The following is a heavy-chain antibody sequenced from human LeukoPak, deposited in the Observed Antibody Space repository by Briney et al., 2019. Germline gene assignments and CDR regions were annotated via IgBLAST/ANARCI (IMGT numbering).Heavy chain of an antibody. CDR2: INHSGST. V-gene: IGHV4-34*01. CDR1: GGSFSGYY. J-gene: IGHJ4*02. D-gene: IGHD2-2*01. CDR3: ARGLAGWRPAIYFDY. Sequence: PLETLSLTCAVYGGSFSGYYWSWIRQPPGKGLEWIGEINHSGSTNYNPSLKSRVTISVDTSKNQFSLKLSSVTAADTAVYYCARGLAGWRPAIYFDYWGQGTLVTVSS.